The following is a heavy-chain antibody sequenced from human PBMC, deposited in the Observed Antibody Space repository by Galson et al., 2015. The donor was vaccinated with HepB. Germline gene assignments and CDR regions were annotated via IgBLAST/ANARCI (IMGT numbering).Heavy chain of an antibody. J-gene: IGHJ4*02. CDR2: ISAYNGNT. D-gene: IGHD6-13*01. Sequence: SVKVSCKASGYTFTSYGISWVRQAPGQGLEWMGWISAYNGNTNYAQKLQGRVTMTTDTSTSTAYMELRSLRSADTAVYYCARDLEGSRIAAAGTSGYFDYWGQGTLVTVSS. CDR1: GYTFTSYG. CDR3: ARDLEGSRIAAAGTSGYFDY. V-gene: IGHV1-18*01.